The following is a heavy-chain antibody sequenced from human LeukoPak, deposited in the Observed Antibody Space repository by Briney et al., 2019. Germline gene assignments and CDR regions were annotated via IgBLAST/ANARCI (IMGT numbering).Heavy chain of an antibody. J-gene: IGHJ4*02. CDR3: ARAYYYDSSGYPFDY. CDR2: IYTSGST. D-gene: IGHD3-22*01. CDR1: GGSISSGSYY. V-gene: IGHV4-61*02. Sequence: SQTLSVTCTVSGGSISSGSYYWSWIRQPAGKGLEWIGRIYTSGSTNYNPSLKSRVTISVDTSKNQFSLKLSSVTDPDTAVYYCARAYYYDSSGYPFDYWGQGTLVTVSS.